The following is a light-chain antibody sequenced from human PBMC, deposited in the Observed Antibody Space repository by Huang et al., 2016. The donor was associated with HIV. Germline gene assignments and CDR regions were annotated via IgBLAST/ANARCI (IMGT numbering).Light chain of an antibody. J-gene: IGKJ2*01. CDR1: QSVGDK. Sequence: EVVMTQSPVTLSLSPGERVTLTCRASQSVGDKLAWYQQKPGQAPRIRIYGASIRATGIPTRFSGGGSGTDFTLTISSLQSEDFAVYYCQQYKEWLYTFGQGTNLEMK. CDR3: QQYKEWLYT. V-gene: IGKV3-15*01. CDR2: GAS.